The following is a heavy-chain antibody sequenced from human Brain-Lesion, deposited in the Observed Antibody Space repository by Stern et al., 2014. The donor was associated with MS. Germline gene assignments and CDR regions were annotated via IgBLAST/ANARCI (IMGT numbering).Heavy chain of an antibody. J-gene: IGHJ4*02. V-gene: IGHV1-24*01. CDR3: ATLSPGAGGNYYRHFDY. CDR1: GYTLTELS. Sequence: MQLVESGAEVKKPGASVKVSCKVSGYTLTELSMPWVRQAPRKGLEWMGGFDPEDGETIYAQKFQGRVTMTEDTSTDTAYMELSSLRSEDTAVYYCATLSPGAGGNYYRHFDYWGQGTLVTVSS. D-gene: IGHD1-26*01. CDR2: FDPEDGET.